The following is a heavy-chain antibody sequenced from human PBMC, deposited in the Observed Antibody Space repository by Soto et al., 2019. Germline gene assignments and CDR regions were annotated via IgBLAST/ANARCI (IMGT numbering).Heavy chain of an antibody. CDR2: IDYRGTT. CDR1: GASISSSSYF. Sequence: KPSETLSLTCTVSGASISSSSYFWAWIRRTPGKGLEWIASIDYRGTTYKNPSLKSRVTISLDTSKNNFSLNLVSVTAADTALYYCSRRAPEGFDPWGQGTLVTVSS. CDR3: SRRAPEGFDP. J-gene: IGHJ5*02. V-gene: IGHV4-39*02.